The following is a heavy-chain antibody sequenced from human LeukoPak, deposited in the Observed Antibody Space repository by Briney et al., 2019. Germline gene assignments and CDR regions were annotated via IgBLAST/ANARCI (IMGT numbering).Heavy chain of an antibody. D-gene: IGHD1-26*01. J-gene: IGHJ4*02. CDR2: INHSGST. V-gene: IGHV4-34*01. CDR1: GFTFSSYE. CDR3: ARHSPVGIYYFDY. Sequence: GSLRLSCAASGFTFSSYEMHWVRQPPGKGLEWIGEINHSGSTKYNPSLKSRVTISVDTSKNQFSLKLSSVTAADTAVYYCARHSPVGIYYFDYWGQGTLVTVSS.